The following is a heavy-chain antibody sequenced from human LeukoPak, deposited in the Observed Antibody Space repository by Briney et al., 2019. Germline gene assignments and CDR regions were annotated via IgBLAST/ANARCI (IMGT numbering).Heavy chain of an antibody. V-gene: IGHV4-59*01. Sequence: SETLSLTCTVSGGSISSYYWSWIRQPPGKGLEWIGYIYYSGSTNYNPSLKSRVTISVDTSKNQFSLKLSSVTAADTAVYYCARDRGYCSSTSCYRDYYYYYMDVWGKGTTVTVSS. D-gene: IGHD2-2*01. CDR3: ARDRGYCSSTSCYRDYYYYYMDV. J-gene: IGHJ6*03. CDR1: GGSISSYY. CDR2: IYYSGST.